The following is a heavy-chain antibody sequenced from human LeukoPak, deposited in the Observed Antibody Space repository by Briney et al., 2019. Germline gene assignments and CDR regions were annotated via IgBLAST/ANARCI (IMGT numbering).Heavy chain of an antibody. J-gene: IGHJ4*02. CDR2: IIPILGIA. CDR3: ARGKVEMATIDYFDY. D-gene: IGHD5-12*01. V-gene: IGHV1-69*04. Sequence: SVKVSCKASGGTFSNYAISWVRQAPGQGLEWMGRIIPILGIANYAQKFQGRVTITADKSTSTAYMELSSLRSEDTAVYYCARGKVEMATIDYFDYWGQGTLVTVSS. CDR1: GGTFSNYA.